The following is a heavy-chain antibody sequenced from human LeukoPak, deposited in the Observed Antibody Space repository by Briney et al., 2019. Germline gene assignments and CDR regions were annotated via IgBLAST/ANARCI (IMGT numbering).Heavy chain of an antibody. CDR1: GFTFSSYD. CDR2: IGTAGDT. D-gene: IGHD6-19*01. Sequence: GGSPRLSCAASGFTFSSYDMHWVRQATGKGLEWVSAIGTAGDTYYPGSVKGRFTISRENAKNSLYLQMNSLRAGDTAVYYCARSIAVAGSAELDYWGQGTLVTVSS. J-gene: IGHJ4*02. CDR3: ARSIAVAGSAELDY. V-gene: IGHV3-13*01.